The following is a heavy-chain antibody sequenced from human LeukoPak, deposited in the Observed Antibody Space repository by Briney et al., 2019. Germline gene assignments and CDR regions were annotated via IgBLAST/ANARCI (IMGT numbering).Heavy chain of an antibody. Sequence: PSETLSLTCTVSGGSISSSSYYWGWIRQPPGKGLEWIGSIYYSGSTYYNPSLKSRVTISVDTSKNRFSLKLSSVTAADTAVYYCARRGPHDYWGQGTLVTVSS. CDR3: ARRGPHDY. CDR2: IYYSGST. V-gene: IGHV4-39*01. J-gene: IGHJ4*02. CDR1: GGSISSSSYY.